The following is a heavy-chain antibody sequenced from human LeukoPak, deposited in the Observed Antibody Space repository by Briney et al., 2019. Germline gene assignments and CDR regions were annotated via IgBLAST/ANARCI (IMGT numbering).Heavy chain of an antibody. V-gene: IGHV3-23*01. J-gene: IGHJ4*02. CDR1: GFTFSNYA. CDR3: VKSDGGYCSRGSCYSGRGDY. Sequence: GGSLRLSCAASGFTFSNYAMSWVRQAPGKGLEWVSVISGSDGSTYHADSVKGRFTISRDNSKYTLYLQLTSLTTEDTAIYYCVKSDGGYCSRGSCYSGRGDYWGQGTLVTVSS. D-gene: IGHD2-15*01. CDR2: ISGSDGST.